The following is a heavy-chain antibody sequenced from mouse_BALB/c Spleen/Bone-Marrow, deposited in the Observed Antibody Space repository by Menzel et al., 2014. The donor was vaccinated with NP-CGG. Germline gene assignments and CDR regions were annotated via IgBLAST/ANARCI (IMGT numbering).Heavy chain of an antibody. CDR3: ATPGTYYFDY. Sequence: QVQLQQSGPGLVQPSQRLSIPCTVSGFSLTSYGVHWVRQSPGKGLEWLGVIWSGGSTDYNAAFISRLSISKDNSKSQVFFKMNSLQANDTAIYYCATPGTYYFDYWGQGTTLTVSS. CDR2: IWSGGST. D-gene: IGHD3-3*01. V-gene: IGHV2-2*02. J-gene: IGHJ2*01. CDR1: GFSLTSYG.